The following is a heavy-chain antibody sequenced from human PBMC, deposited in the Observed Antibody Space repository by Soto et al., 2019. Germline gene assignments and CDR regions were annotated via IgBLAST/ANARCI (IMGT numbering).Heavy chain of an antibody. V-gene: IGHV1-8*01. J-gene: IGHJ6*03. CDR1: GYTFTSYD. CDR2: MNPNSGNT. D-gene: IGHD2-2*01. CDR3: AREDIVVVPAAMRDYYYYYYMDV. Sequence: ASVKVSCKASGYTFTSYDINWVRQATGQGLEWMGWMNPNSGNTGYAQKFQGRVTMTRNTSLSTAYMELSSLRSEDTAVYYCAREDIVVVPAAMRDYYYYYYMDVWGKGTTVTVSS.